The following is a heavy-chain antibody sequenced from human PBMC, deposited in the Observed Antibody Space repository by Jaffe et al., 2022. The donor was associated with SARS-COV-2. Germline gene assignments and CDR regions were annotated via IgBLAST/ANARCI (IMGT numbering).Heavy chain of an antibody. V-gene: IGHV4-39*01. J-gene: IGHJ4*02. CDR1: GGSITSSTCY. D-gene: IGHD1-7*01. CDR2: VYSTGRT. Sequence: QLQLQESGPGLLKPSETLSLTCTVSGGSITSSTCYWGWIRQSPGKGLEWIGSVYSTGRTYYNPSLKSGITISVDTSKNQFSLRLTSVTAADTAVYYCARTQGTNWNYAYWGQGTLVTVSS. CDR3: ARTQGTNWNYAY.